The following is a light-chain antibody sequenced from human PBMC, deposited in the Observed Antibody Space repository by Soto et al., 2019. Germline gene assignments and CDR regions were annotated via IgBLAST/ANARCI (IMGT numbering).Light chain of an antibody. CDR2: GAS. V-gene: IGKV3-20*01. CDR3: QQYGSSPRT. Sequence: VLSESPGTLSLSPAERGTLSCRASQSVSSSYLAWYQQKPGQAPRLLIYGASSRATGIPDRFSGSGSGTDFTLTISRLEPEDFAVYYCQQYGSSPRTFGQGTKVDIK. J-gene: IGKJ1*01. CDR1: QSVSSSY.